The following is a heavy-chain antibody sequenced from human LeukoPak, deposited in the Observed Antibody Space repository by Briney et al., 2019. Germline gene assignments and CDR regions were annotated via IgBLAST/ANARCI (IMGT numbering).Heavy chain of an antibody. CDR2: INPNSGGT. CDR1: GYTFTGYY. V-gene: IGHV1-2*02. CDR3: ARPPYHCGSTSCQDY. J-gene: IGHJ4*02. Sequence: ASVKVSCKASGYTFTGYYMHWVRQAPGQGLEWMGWINPNSGGTNYAQKFQGRVTMTRDTSISTAYMELSRLRSDDTAVYYCARPPYHCGSTSCQDYWGQGTLVTVSS. D-gene: IGHD2-2*01.